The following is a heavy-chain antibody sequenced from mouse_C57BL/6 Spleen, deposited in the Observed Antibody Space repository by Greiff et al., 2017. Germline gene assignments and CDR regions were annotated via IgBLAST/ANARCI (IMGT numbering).Heavy chain of an antibody. CDR3: ARERDSSWFAY. CDR2: INPNSGST. J-gene: IGHJ3*01. Sequence: VQLQQPGAELVKPGASVKLSCKASGYTFTSYWMHWVKQRPGQGLEWIGMINPNSGSTNYNEKFKSKATLTVDKSSSTAYMQLSSLTSEDSAVYYCARERDSSWFAYWGQGTLVTVSA. V-gene: IGHV1-64*01. CDR1: GYTFTSYW. D-gene: IGHD2-12*01.